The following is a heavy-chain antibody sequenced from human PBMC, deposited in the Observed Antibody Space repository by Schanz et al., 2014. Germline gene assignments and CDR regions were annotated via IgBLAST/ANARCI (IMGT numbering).Heavy chain of an antibody. J-gene: IGHJ4*01. CDR1: GFTVSSDY. CDR3: AREQIMAAAGLVDY. D-gene: IGHD6-13*01. V-gene: IGHV3-11*05. Sequence: VQLVESGGGFVQPGGSLGLSCAVSGFTVSSDYMSWVRQAPGKGLEWVSYISSTTTYTNYADSVKGRFTISRDNAKNSLYLQMNSLRAEDTAVYYCAREQIMAAAGLVDYWGHGTLVAVSS. CDR2: ISSTTTYT.